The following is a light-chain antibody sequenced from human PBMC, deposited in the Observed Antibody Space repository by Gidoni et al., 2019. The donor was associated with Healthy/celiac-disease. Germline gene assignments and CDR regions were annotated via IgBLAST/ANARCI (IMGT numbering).Light chain of an antibody. CDR3: SSYTSSSTLV. Sequence: QSALTQPASVSGSPGQSITLSCTGTSRDVGCYNYVSWYQQHPGKAPKLMIYEVSNRPSGVSNRFSGSKSGNTASLTISGLQAEDEADYYCSSYTSSSTLVFGGGTKLTVL. CDR2: EVS. J-gene: IGLJ2*01. CDR1: SRDVGCYNY. V-gene: IGLV2-14*01.